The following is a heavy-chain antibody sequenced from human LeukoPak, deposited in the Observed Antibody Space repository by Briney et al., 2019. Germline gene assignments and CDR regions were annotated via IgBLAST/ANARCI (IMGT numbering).Heavy chain of an antibody. CDR2: INTNTGNP. CDR1: GYTFTSYA. J-gene: IGHJ6*02. V-gene: IGHV7-4-1*02. Sequence: GASVKVSCKASGYTFTSYAMNWVRQAPGQGLEWMGWINTNTGNPTYAQGFTGRSVFSLDTSVSTAYLQISSLKAEDTAVYYCASFSYSSSWSADYYGMDVWGQGTTVTVSS. D-gene: IGHD6-13*01. CDR3: ASFSYSSSWSADYYGMDV.